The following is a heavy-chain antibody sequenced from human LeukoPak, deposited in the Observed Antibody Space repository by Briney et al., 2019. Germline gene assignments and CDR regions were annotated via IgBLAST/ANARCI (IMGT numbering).Heavy chain of an antibody. J-gene: IGHJ5*02. D-gene: IGHD1-1*01. CDR3: ARTTFTTFVNWFDP. Sequence: SQTLSLTCAISEDSVSSKSAAWNWIRQSPSRGLEWLGRTYYRSKWYNDYAVSVKSRITINPDTSKNQFSLQLSSVTPEDTAVYFCARTTFTTFVNWFDPWGQGTLVTVSS. V-gene: IGHV6-1*01. CDR2: TYYRSKWYN. CDR1: EDSVSSKSAA.